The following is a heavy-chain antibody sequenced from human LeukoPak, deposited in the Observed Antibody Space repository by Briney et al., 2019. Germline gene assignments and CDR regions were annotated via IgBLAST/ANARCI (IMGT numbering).Heavy chain of an antibody. CDR2: IDWDDDK. CDR1: GFSLSTSGMR. D-gene: IGHD4-23*01. V-gene: IGHV2-70*04. J-gene: IGHJ4*02. CDR3: ARDYGGNRFDY. Sequence: SGPALVKPTQTLTLTCTFSGFSLSTSGMRVSWIRQPPGKALEWLARIDWDDDKFYGTSLKTRLTISKDTSKNQVVLTMTNMDPVDTATYYCARDYGGNRFDYWGQGTLVTVSS.